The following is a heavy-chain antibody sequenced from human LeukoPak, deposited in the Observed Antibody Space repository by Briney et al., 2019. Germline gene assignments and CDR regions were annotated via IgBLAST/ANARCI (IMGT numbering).Heavy chain of an antibody. CDR1: GFTFSSYG. CDR2: ISYDGSNK. J-gene: IGHJ4*02. V-gene: IGHV3-30*03. D-gene: IGHD2-2*01. Sequence: GGSLRLSCAASGFTFSSYGMHWVRQAPGKGLEWVALISYDGSNKYYGDSVKGRFTISRDNSKNTLYLQMNSLRAEDTAVYYCARGRGCSSMSCYPDYWGQGTLVTVSS. CDR3: ARGRGCSSMSCYPDY.